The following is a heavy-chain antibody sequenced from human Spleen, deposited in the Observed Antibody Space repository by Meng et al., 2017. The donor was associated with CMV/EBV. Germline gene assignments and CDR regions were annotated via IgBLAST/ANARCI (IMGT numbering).Heavy chain of an antibody. CDR2: INPSGGST. CDR1: GYTFTSYY. Sequence: ASVKVSCKASGYTFTSYYMHWVRQAPGQGLEWMGIINPSGGSTSYAQKFQGRVSMTRDTSINTAYMELTRLRSDDTAVYFCARDYGRIVGATIYYFDYWGQGTLVTVSS. CDR3: ARDYGRIVGATIYYFDY. D-gene: IGHD1-26*01. J-gene: IGHJ4*02. V-gene: IGHV1-46*01.